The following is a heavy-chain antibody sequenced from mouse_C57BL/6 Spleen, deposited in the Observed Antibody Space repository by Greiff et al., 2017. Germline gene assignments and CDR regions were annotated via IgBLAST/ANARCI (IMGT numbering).Heavy chain of an antibody. D-gene: IGHD1-1*01. CDR3: ARHYYGSGTGYFDV. V-gene: IGHV1-69*01. Sequence: QVQLQQPGAELVMPGASVKLSCKASGYTFTSYWMHWVKQRPGQGLEWIGEIDPSDSYTNYNQKFKGKSTLTVDKSSSTAYMQLSSLTSEDSAVYYCARHYYGSGTGYFDVWGTGTTVTVSS. CDR2: IDPSDSYT. J-gene: IGHJ1*03. CDR1: GYTFTSYW.